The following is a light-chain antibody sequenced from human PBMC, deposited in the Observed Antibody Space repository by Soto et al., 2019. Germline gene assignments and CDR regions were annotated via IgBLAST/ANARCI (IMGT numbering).Light chain of an antibody. CDR3: QQRSNWPWT. CDR1: ESVSTF. CDR2: EAS. V-gene: IGKV3-11*01. Sequence: EIVLTQSPGTLSLSPGERATLSCRASESVSTFLAWYQQKPGQAPRLLIYEASSRATGIPARFSGGGSGTVFTLTISRLEPEDFAVYYCQQRSNWPWTFGQGTKVEI. J-gene: IGKJ1*01.